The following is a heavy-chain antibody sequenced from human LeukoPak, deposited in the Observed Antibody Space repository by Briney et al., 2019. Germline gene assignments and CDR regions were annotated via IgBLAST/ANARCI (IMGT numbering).Heavy chain of an antibody. D-gene: IGHD2-15*01. CDR1: GFTFSSYS. Sequence: GGSLRLSCAASGFTFSSYSMNWVRQVPGKGLEWVSYISSSSSTIYYADSVKGRFTISRDNAKNSVYLQMNSLRAEETAVYYCARGYSRTFDCWGQGTLVTVSS. J-gene: IGHJ4*02. CDR3: ARGYSRTFDC. V-gene: IGHV3-48*01. CDR2: ISSSSSTI.